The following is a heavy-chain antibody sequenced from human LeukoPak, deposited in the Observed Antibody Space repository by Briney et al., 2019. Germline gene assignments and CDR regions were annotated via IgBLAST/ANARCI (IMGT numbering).Heavy chain of an antibody. D-gene: IGHD5-12*01. CDR3: ARDSGYVAGGY. CDR1: GGTFSSYA. Sequence: GSSVKVSCKASGGTFSSYAISWVRQAPGQGLEWMGRIIPILGIANYAQKFQGRVTITADKSTSTAYMELSSLRSEDTAVYYCARDSGYVAGGYWGQGTLVTVSS. CDR2: IIPILGIA. V-gene: IGHV1-69*04. J-gene: IGHJ4*02.